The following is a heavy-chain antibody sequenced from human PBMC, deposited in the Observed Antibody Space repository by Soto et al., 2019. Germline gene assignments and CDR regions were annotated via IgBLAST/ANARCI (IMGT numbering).Heavy chain of an antibody. CDR1: GGSISSNSHY. CDR3: ARHPSDFWFDP. V-gene: IGHV4-39*01. J-gene: IGHJ5*02. D-gene: IGHD2-21*02. CDR2: IYYSGST. Sequence: SETLSLTCTVSGGSISSNSHYWGWIRQPPGKGLEWIGSIYYSGSTYYNPSLKSRVTVSVDTSKNQFSLKLSSVTAADTAVYYCARHPSDFWFDPWGQGTLVTVSS.